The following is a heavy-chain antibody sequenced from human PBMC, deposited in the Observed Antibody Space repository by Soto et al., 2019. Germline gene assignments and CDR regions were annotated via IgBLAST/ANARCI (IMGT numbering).Heavy chain of an antibody. J-gene: IGHJ4*02. V-gene: IGHV3-30*18. D-gene: IGHD4-17*01. CDR3: AKDYPYGDYVSIFRVSGFDY. CDR2: ISSYGSDK. CDR1: GFTFSTYG. Sequence: PGGSLRLSCAASGFTFSTYGMHWVRQAPGKGLEWVAVISSYGSDKYYADSVKGRFTISRDNPKNTLYLQMNSLRAEDTAVYYCAKDYPYGDYVSIFRVSGFDYWGQGILVTVSS.